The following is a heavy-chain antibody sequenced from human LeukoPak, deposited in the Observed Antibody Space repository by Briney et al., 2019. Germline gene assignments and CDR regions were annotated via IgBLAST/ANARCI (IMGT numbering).Heavy chain of an antibody. J-gene: IGHJ4*02. CDR2: TIPILGIT. CDR1: GGTFSSYA. CDR3: ARDPSGGYVPYFDY. V-gene: IGHV1-69*10. D-gene: IGHD3-16*01. Sequence: ASVKVSCKASGGTFSSYAISWVRQAPGQGLEWMGGTIPILGITNYAQKFQGRVTITADKSTSTAYMELSSLRSDDTAVYYCARDPSGGYVPYFDYWGQGTLVTVSS.